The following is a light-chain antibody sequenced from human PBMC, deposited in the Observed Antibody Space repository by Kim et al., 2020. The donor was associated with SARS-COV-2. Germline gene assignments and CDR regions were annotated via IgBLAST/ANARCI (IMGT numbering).Light chain of an antibody. CDR1: SSNIGSHT. Sequence: PGKRVTISCSGSSSNIGSHTVSWYQQLPGTAPKLLIYTDNLRPSGVPDRFSGSKFGTSASLAISGLQSEDEADYYCAAWDDSLLWVFGGGTQLTVL. V-gene: IGLV1-44*01. J-gene: IGLJ3*02. CDR2: TDN. CDR3: AAWDDSLLWV.